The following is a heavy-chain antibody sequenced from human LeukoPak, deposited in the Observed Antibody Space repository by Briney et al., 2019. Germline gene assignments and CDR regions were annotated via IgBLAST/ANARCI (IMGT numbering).Heavy chain of an antibody. CDR2: ISRGSGSI. Sequence: GGSLRLSCAASGFTFSSYSMNWVRQAAGKGLERVSSISRGSGSIYYADSMKGRFTISRDNAKNSLYLQMNSLRVEDTAVYYCARAPPYCGGDCSDWYFDLWGRGTLVTVSS. D-gene: IGHD2-21*02. CDR1: GFTFSSYS. CDR3: ARAPPYCGGDCSDWYFDL. J-gene: IGHJ2*01. V-gene: IGHV3-21*01.